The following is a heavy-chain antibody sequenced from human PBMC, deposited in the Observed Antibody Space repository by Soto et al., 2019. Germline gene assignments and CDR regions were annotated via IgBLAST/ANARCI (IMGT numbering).Heavy chain of an antibody. J-gene: IGHJ4*02. CDR3: ARTVTTVPVLAY. Sequence: SETLSLTCAVYGGSFSGYYWSWIRQPPGKGLEWIGEINHSGSTNYNPSLKSRVTISVDTSKNQFSLKLSSVTAADTAVYYCARTVTTVPVLAYWGQGTLVTVSS. V-gene: IGHV4-34*01. CDR2: INHSGST. CDR1: GGSFSGYY. D-gene: IGHD4-17*01.